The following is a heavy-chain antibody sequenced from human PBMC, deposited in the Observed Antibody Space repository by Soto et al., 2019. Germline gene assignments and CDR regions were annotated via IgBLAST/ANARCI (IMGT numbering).Heavy chain of an antibody. Sequence: EVQLVQSGGGLGKPGVSLRLSCAASGFTFSSYSMNWVRQAPGKGLEWVSSVSSSSSYIYYADSLKGRFTISRDNAKNSLYLQMNSLRVEDTAVYYCARGGDSSGSWPRYWGQGTLVTVSS. CDR3: ARGGDSSGSWPRY. J-gene: IGHJ4*02. CDR2: VSSSSSYI. CDR1: GFTFSSYS. V-gene: IGHV3-21*01. D-gene: IGHD3-22*01.